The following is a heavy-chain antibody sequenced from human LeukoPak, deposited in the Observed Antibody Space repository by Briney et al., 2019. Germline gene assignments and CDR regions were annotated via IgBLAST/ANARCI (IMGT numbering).Heavy chain of an antibody. CDR3: AKSRSSSWWDLYYFDY. CDR1: GFTFDDYA. CDR2: ISWNSGSI. Sequence: GGSLRLSCAASGFTFDDYAMHWVRQAPGKGLEWVSGISWNSGSIVYADSVKGRFTISRDNSKNTLYLQMNSLRAEDTAVYYCAKSRSSSWWDLYYFDYWGQGTLVTVSS. D-gene: IGHD6-13*01. J-gene: IGHJ4*02. V-gene: IGHV3-9*01.